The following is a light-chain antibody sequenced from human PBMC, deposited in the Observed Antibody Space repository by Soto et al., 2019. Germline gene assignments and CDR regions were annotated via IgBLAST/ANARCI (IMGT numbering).Light chain of an antibody. CDR2: DAS. Sequence: EIVLTQSPGTLSLSPGERATLSCRVSQSVSSNYLAWYKQKPGQAPRLLIYDASSRATGIPDRFSGSGSGTDFTLTISRLEPEDFAVYYCQRYGSSPLTFGGGTKVEIK. J-gene: IGKJ4*01. V-gene: IGKV3-20*01. CDR3: QRYGSSPLT. CDR1: QSVSSNY.